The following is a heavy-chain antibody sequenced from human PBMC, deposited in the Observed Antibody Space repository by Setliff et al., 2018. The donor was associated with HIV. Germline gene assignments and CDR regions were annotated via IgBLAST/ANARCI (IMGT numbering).Heavy chain of an antibody. Sequence: LSLTCTVSGVSVSSGGYYWSWVRQLPGKGLEWIGYMYYSGSGYYNPSLQNRVTVSVDAPKYQFSLKLSSVTAADTAVYYCASQPAYSTDWYPPGYFDYWGLGTLVTVSS. D-gene: IGHD6-19*01. CDR2: MYYSGSG. CDR3: ASQPAYSTDWYPPGYFDY. V-gene: IGHV4-31*03. J-gene: IGHJ4*02. CDR1: GVSVSSGGYY.